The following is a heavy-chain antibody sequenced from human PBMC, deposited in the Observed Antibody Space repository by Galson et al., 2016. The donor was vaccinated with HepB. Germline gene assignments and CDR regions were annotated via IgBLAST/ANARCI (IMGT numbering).Heavy chain of an antibody. CDR3: ARVLGGYDFYP. CDR2: INAYNGNT. Sequence: SVKVSCKASGFTFTAYGISWVRQAPGQGLERMGWINAYNGNTNYAQSFQGRVTMTTDTSTGTAYMELWNLRSDDTALYYCARVLGGYDFYPWGQGTLVTASS. V-gene: IGHV1-18*01. D-gene: IGHD5-12*01. CDR1: GFTFTAYG. J-gene: IGHJ5*02.